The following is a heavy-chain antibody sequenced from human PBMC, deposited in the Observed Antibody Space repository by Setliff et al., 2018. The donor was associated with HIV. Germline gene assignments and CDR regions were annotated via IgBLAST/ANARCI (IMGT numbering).Heavy chain of an antibody. CDR2: IIPVVGTA. Sequence: SVKVSCKASGGTFSSYAITWVRQAPGQGLEWMGGIIPVVGTAKYAQNFQGRVTITTDESLSTAYMEVSSLNSEDTAVYYCARDRRLGRAAGGYFDYWGPGMLVTVSS. J-gene: IGHJ4*03. CDR3: ARDRRLGRAAGGYFDY. D-gene: IGHD6-13*01. CDR1: GGTFSSYA. V-gene: IGHV1-69*05.